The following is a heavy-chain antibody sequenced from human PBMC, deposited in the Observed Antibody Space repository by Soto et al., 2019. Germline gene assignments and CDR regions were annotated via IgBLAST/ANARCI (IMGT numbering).Heavy chain of an antibody. Sequence: QVQLVQSGGEVKRPGASVKVSCKTSGYTFSNYGITWVRQAPGQPLEWLGWISLYSDGTNYAQKFQGRGPMTTDTPTTTANRELRSLRSDDTAVYYCARVVPGAEAWFGPWGQGTLVTVSS. CDR2: ISLYSDGT. CDR1: GYTFSNYG. J-gene: IGHJ5*02. V-gene: IGHV1-18*01. CDR3: ARVVPGAEAWFGP.